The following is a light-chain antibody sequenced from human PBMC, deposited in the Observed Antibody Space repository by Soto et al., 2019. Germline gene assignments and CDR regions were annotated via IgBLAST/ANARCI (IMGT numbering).Light chain of an antibody. J-gene: IGKJ4*01. CDR3: QQYGSSLLT. CDR2: DTS. V-gene: IGKV3-20*01. CDR1: QSVGNY. Sequence: EIVLTQSPGTLSLSPGETATLSCRASQSVGNYLAWYQQKPGQAPRLLIYDTSNRASGVPDRFSGRGSGTDFTLIISRLEPEDFAVFYCQQYGSSLLTFGGGTKVEIK.